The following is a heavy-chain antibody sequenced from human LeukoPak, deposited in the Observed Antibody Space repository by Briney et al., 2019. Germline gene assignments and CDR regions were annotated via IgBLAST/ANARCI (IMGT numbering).Heavy chain of an antibody. D-gene: IGHD3-3*01. CDR1: GGSISSRSYY. Sequence: SQTLSLTCTVSGGSISSRSYYWGWIRQPPGKGLEWIGSIYYSGSTYYNPSLRSRVTISVDTSKNQFSLKLSSVTAADTAVYYCARRSPSDFWSSHQQYYFDYWGQGTLVTVSS. CDR3: ARRSPSDFWSSHQQYYFDY. J-gene: IGHJ4*02. CDR2: IYYSGST. V-gene: IGHV4-39*01.